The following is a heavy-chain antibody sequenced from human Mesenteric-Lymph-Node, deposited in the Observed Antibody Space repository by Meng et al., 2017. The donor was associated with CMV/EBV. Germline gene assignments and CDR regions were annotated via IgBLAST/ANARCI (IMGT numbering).Heavy chain of an antibody. CDR2: IYCSGST. D-gene: IGHD2-2*01. J-gene: IGHJ4*02. V-gene: IGHV4-59*01. CDR1: GGSISTYY. CDR3: ARGGLCPLGSTSCYYYFDY. Sequence: SETLSLTCTVSGGSISTYYWSWIRQPPGKGLEWIGDIYCSGSTNYNPSLKTRVTIAVDTSKNQFSLKLSSVTAADTAVYYCARGGLCPLGSTSCYYYFDYWGQGTLVTVSS.